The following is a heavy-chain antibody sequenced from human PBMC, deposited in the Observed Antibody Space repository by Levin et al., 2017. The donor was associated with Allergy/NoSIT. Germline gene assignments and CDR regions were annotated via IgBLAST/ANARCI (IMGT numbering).Heavy chain of an antibody. CDR3: ARGSGSSWTTAFDI. D-gene: IGHD6-13*01. CDR2: TYYRSKWYS. CDR1: GDSVSSNSGA. V-gene: IGHV6-1*01. J-gene: IGHJ3*02. Sequence: PSETLSLTCVISGDSVSSNSGAWNWIRQSPSRGLEWLGRTYYRSKWYSDYALSVKSRITVNPDTSKNHFSLQLNSVTPEDTAVYYCARGSGSSWTTAFDIWGQGTMVTVSS.